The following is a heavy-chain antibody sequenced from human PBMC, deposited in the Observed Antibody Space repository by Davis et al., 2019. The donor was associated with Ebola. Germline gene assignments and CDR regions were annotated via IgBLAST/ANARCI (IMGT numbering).Heavy chain of an antibody. Sequence: ASVKVSCKASGYTFTGYYMHWVRRAPGQGLEWMGRINPYNGGTNYAQKFQGRVTMTRDTSISTAYMELSRLRSDDTAVYYCARLGGDTAMVDYWGQGTLVTVT. CDR3: ARLGGDTAMVDY. CDR2: INPYNGGT. CDR1: GYTFTGYY. D-gene: IGHD5-18*01. J-gene: IGHJ4*02. V-gene: IGHV1-2*06.